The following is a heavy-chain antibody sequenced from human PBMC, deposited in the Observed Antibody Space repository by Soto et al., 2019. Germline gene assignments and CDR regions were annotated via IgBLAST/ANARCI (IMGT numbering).Heavy chain of an antibody. V-gene: IGHV1-46*01. Sequence: QVQLVQSGAEVKKPGASVRVSCKASGYTFTTYDIHWVRQAPGLGLEWMGIITPGGGITSYAQKFKGRITMTRDTSTSTVYMELSSPRSEDTAMYYCAKVLSELVPRYFDTWGQGTLVTVSS. J-gene: IGHJ4*02. CDR1: GYTFTTYD. CDR2: ITPGGGIT. D-gene: IGHD6-13*01. CDR3: AKVLSELVPRYFDT.